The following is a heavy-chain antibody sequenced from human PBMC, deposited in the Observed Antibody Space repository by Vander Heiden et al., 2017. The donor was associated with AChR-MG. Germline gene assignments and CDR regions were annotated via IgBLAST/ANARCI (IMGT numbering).Heavy chain of an antibody. J-gene: IGHJ4*02. CDR3: ARTYTVTSVVGPFDY. CDR1: GFSLSTSGMC. D-gene: IGHD4-17*01. V-gene: IGHV2-70*15. CDR2: IDWDDDK. Sequence: QVTLRESGPALVKPTQTLTLTCTFSGFSLSTSGMCVSWIRQPPGKALEWLARIDWDDDKYYSTSLKTRLTISKDTSKNQVVLTMTNMDPVDTATYYCARTYTVTSVVGPFDYWGQGTLVTVSS.